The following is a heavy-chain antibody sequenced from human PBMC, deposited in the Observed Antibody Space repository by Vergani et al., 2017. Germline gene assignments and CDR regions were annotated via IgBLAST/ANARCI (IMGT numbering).Heavy chain of an antibody. D-gene: IGHD6-6*01. Sequence: QVQLVESGGGVVQPGRSLRLSCAASGFTFSSYGMHWVRQAPGKGLEWVAVISYEGSNKYYADSVKGRFTISRDNSKNTLYLQMNSLRAEDTAVYYCAKFNSFGIGIAARPIDYWGQGTLVTVSS. CDR3: AKFNSFGIGIAARPIDY. V-gene: IGHV3-30*18. J-gene: IGHJ4*02. CDR2: ISYEGSNK. CDR1: GFTFSSYG.